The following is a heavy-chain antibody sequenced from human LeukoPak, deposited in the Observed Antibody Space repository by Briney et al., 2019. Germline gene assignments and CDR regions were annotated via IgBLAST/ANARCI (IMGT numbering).Heavy chain of an antibody. CDR3: ASADYGSGSYLFPYYYYYGMDV. Sequence: GGSLRLSCAASGFTVSSNYMSWVRQAPGKGLEWVSVIYSGGSTYYADSVKGRSTISRDKSKNTLYLQMNSLRAEDTAVYYCASADYGSGSYLFPYYYYYGMDVWGQGTTVTVSS. J-gene: IGHJ6*02. D-gene: IGHD3-10*01. V-gene: IGHV3-53*01. CDR2: IYSGGST. CDR1: GFTVSSNY.